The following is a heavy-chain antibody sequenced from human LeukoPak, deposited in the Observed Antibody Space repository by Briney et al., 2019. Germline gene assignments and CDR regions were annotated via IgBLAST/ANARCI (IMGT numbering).Heavy chain of an antibody. Sequence: ASVKVSCKASGYTFTGYYMHWVRQAPGQGLEWMGWINPNSGGTNYAQKFQGRVTMTRDTSISTAYMELSRLRSGDTAVYYCARDLGSIFGVVTPNWFDPWGQGTLVTVSS. J-gene: IGHJ5*02. D-gene: IGHD3-3*01. V-gene: IGHV1-2*02. CDR2: INPNSGGT. CDR3: ARDLGSIFGVVTPNWFDP. CDR1: GYTFTGYY.